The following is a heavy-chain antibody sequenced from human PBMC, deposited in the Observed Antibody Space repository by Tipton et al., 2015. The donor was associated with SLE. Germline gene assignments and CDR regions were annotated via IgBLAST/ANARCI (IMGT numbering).Heavy chain of an antibody. CDR2: INQDGSEK. CDR1: GFTFSNFY. V-gene: IGHV3-7*01. Sequence: SLRLSCAASGFTFSNFYMSWVRQAPGKGLEWVANINQDGSEKHYVDSVNGRFTISRDNAKNSLYLQMNSLRAEDTAVYYCARDCAGSSWYLNWFEPWGQGTLVIVSS. CDR3: ARDCAGSSWYLNWFEP. J-gene: IGHJ5*02. D-gene: IGHD6-13*01.